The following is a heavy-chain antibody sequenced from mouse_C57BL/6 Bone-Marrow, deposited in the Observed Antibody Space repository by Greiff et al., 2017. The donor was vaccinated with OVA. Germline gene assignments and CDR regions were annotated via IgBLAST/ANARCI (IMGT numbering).Heavy chain of an antibody. CDR1: GFTFSSFG. V-gene: IGHV5-17*02. D-gene: IGHD1-1*01. J-gene: IGHJ1*01. CDR3: AREPYYGSSYWYFDV. CDR2: ISSGSSTI. Sequence: EVKVVESGGGLVQPGGSRKLSCAASGFTFSSFGMHWVRQAPEKGLEWVAYISSGSSTIYYADTVKGRFTISRDNPKNTLYLQMTSLRSEDTAMYYCAREPYYGSSYWYFDVWGAGTTVTVSS.